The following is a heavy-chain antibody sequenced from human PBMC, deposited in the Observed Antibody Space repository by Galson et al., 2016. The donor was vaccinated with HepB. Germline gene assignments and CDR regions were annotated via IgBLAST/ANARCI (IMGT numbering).Heavy chain of an antibody. V-gene: IGHV1-69*02. D-gene: IGHD6-19*01. CDR3: ARPSSGWASDAFDI. Sequence: SVKVSCKASGGTFTTYPITWVRQAPGQGPECLGRIIPLLGIPKYAQKFQGRLTITADKSTSTTYMELISLRSEDTAVYYCARPSSGWASDAFDIWGQGKRVTVSA. CDR1: GGTFTTYP. CDR2: IIPLLGIP. J-gene: IGHJ3*02.